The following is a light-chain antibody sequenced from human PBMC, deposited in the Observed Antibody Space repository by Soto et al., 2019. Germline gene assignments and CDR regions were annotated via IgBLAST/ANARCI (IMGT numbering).Light chain of an antibody. CDR3: QTWGTGIGV. CDR1: SGHSSYA. V-gene: IGLV4-69*01. Sequence: QTVVTQSPSASASLGASVRLTCTLSSGHSSYAIAWHQQQPEKGPRYLMKLNSDGSHSNGDGIPDRFSGSSSGTERYLTISSLQSDDEADYYCQTWGTGIGVFGGGTKLTVL. CDR2: LNSDGSH. J-gene: IGLJ2*01.